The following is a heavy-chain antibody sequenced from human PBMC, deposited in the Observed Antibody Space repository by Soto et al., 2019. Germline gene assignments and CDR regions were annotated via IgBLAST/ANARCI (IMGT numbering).Heavy chain of an antibody. CDR3: ARGVGRELRYYYYGMDV. CDR2: INPNGGST. V-gene: IGHV1-46*01. J-gene: IGHJ6*02. D-gene: IGHD1-26*01. CDR1: GYTFTSYD. Sequence: ASVKVSCKASGYTFTSYDINWVRQAPGQRLEWMGIINPNGGSTSYAQKFQGRVTMTRDRSTSTVYMELSSLRSEDTAVYYCARGVGRELRYYYYGMDVWGQGTTVTVSS.